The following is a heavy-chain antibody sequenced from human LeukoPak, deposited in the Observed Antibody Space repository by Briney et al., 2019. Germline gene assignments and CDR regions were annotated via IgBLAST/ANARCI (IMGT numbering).Heavy chain of an antibody. CDR3: ARAGRGYSYVGLFDP. CDR2: INSDGSST. Sequence: SCKASGYTFSSYWMHWVRQAPGKGLVWVSRINSDGSSTSYADSVKGRFTISRDNAKNTLYLQMNSLRAEDTAVYYCARAGRGYSYVGLFDPWGQGTLVTVSS. V-gene: IGHV3-74*01. J-gene: IGHJ5*02. D-gene: IGHD5-18*01. CDR1: GYTFSSYW.